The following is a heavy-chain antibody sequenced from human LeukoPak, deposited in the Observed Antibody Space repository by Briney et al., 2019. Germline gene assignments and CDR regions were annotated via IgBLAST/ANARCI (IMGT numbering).Heavy chain of an antibody. V-gene: IGHV3-30-3*01. CDR2: ISYDGSNK. CDR1: GFTFSSYA. CDR3: AREYSSSDHWFDP. Sequence: GGSLRLSCAASGFTFSSYAMHWVRQAPGKGLEWVAVISYDGSNKYYADSVKGRFTISRDNSKNTLYLQMNSLRAEDTAVYYCAREYSSSDHWFDPWGRGTLVTVSS. D-gene: IGHD6-6*01. J-gene: IGHJ5*02.